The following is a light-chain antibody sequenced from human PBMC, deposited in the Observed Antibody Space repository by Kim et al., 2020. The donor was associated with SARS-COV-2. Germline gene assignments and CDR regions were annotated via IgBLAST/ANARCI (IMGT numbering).Light chain of an antibody. CDR2: NND. Sequence: ELTQPPSASGTPGQRVTIFCSGSSSNIGSHTVNWHQQLPGTAPKVLIYNNDRRPSGVPDRFSGSKSGTSASLAISGLQSEDEADYSCAAWDDSLTGWVFGGGTKLTVL. CDR1: SSNIGSHT. CDR3: AAWDDSLTGWV. J-gene: IGLJ3*02. V-gene: IGLV1-44*01.